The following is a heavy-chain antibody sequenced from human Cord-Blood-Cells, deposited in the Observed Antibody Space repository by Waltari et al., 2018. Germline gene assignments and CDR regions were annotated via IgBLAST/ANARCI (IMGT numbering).Heavy chain of an antibody. Sequence: QVQLQQWGAGLLKPSETLSLTCAVYGGSFSGYYWSWIRQPPGKGLEWIGEINHSGSTSYNPSLKSRVTISVDTSKNQFSLKLSSVTAADTAVDYCAMTVTTTDAFDIWGQGTMVTVSS. CDR3: AMTVTTTDAFDI. J-gene: IGHJ3*02. CDR1: GGSFSGYY. D-gene: IGHD4-17*01. V-gene: IGHV4-34*01. CDR2: INHSGST.